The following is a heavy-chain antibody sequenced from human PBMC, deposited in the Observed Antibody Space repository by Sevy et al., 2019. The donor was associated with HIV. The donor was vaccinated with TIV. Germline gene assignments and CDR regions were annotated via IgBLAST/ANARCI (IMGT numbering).Heavy chain of an antibody. D-gene: IGHD6-19*01. J-gene: IGHJ4*02. V-gene: IGHV3-72*01. CDR3: ARVTAVADLYFDY. CDR1: GFTFSDYY. CDR2: IRNKPNIYTR. Sequence: GGSLRLSCATSGFTFSDYYMDWVRQAPGKGLEWVGRIRNKPNIYTREYAASVKGRFNISRDDSKNSLYLQMNSLKTEDTAVYYCARVTAVADLYFDYWGQGTLVTVSS.